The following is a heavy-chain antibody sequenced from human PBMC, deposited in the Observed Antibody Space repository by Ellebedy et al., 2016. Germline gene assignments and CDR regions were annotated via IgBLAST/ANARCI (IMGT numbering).Heavy chain of an antibody. D-gene: IGHD3-22*01. CDR2: IWYDGSNK. J-gene: IGHJ4*02. V-gene: IGHV3-33*01. CDR3: ARELRGDSSGYYAFDY. CDR1: GFTFSSYD. Sequence: GESLKISCAASGFTFSSYDMHWVRQAPGKGLEWVAVIWYDGSNKYYADSVKGRFTISRDNSKNTLYLQMNSLRAEDTAVYYCARELRGDSSGYYAFDYWGQGTLVTVSS.